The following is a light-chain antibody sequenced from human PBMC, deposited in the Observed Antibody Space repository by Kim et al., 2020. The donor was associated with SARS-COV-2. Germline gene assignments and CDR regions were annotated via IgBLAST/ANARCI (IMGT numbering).Light chain of an antibody. V-gene: IGLV3-21*04. CDR1: NIGSKR. Sequence: APGKTARINCGGNNIGSKRVQWYQQKPGQAPVLVIYYDSDRPSGIPERFSGYNSGNTATLTISRVEAGDEADYYCQVWDSSSDHRVFGGGTQLTVL. J-gene: IGLJ3*02. CDR3: QVWDSSSDHRV. CDR2: YDS.